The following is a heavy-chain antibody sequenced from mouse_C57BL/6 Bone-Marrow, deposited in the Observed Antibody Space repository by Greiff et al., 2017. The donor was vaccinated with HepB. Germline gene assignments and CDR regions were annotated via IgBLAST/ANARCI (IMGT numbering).Heavy chain of an antibody. CDR2: ISPSNGGT. CDR1: GYTFTSYW. J-gene: IGHJ3*01. D-gene: IGHD3-2*02. V-gene: IGHV1-53*01. Sequence: QVQLQQPGTELVKPGASVKLSCKASGYTFTSYWMHWVKQRPGQGLEWIGNISPSNGGTNYNEKLKSKATLTVDTTSSTAYMQLSSLTSEDSAVYYCARFRRPPYAAGFDYWGQGTLVTVSA. CDR3: ARFRRPPYAAGFDY.